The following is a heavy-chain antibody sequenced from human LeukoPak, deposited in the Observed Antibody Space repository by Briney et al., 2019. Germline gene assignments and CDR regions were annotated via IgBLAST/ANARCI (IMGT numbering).Heavy chain of an antibody. J-gene: IGHJ4*02. V-gene: IGHV3-53*01. D-gene: IGHD1-26*01. CDR1: GFTVSSNY. CDR2: IYSGGST. CDR3: AKDREYSGSSPGFDY. Sequence: GGSLRLSCAASGFTVSSNYMSWVRQAPGKGLEWVSVIYSGGSTYYADSVKGRFTISRDNSKNTLYLQMNSLRAEDTAVYYCAKDREYSGSSPGFDYWGQGTLVTVSS.